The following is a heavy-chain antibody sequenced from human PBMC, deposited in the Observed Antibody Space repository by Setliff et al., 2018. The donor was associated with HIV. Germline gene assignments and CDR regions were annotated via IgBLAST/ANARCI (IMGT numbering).Heavy chain of an antibody. CDR3: ARSDILTGKIKSFDY. CDR2: INHTGNT. Sequence: SETLSLTCAVYGGSFSGYHWNWIRQFPGKGLEWIGEINHTGNTQYNPSLKSRVTMSEETSKNQFSLKLSSVTAADTAVYYCARSDILTGKIKSFDYWGQGTLVTVSS. J-gene: IGHJ4*02. V-gene: IGHV4-34*01. D-gene: IGHD3-9*01. CDR1: GGSFSGYH.